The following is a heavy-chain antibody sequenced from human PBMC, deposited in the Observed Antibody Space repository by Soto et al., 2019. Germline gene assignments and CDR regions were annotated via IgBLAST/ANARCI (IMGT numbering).Heavy chain of an antibody. CDR3: AKDLRSGSYGYFDY. V-gene: IGHV3-23*01. CDR1: GFNFIAYA. CDR2: ISGSGGST. J-gene: IGHJ4*02. D-gene: IGHD1-26*01. Sequence: VGLLTLSWGASGFNFIAYAMSWVRKAPGKGLEWVSAISGSGGSTYYADSVKGRFTISRDNSKNTLYLQMNSLRAEDTAVYYCAKDLRSGSYGYFDYWGQGTLVTVSS.